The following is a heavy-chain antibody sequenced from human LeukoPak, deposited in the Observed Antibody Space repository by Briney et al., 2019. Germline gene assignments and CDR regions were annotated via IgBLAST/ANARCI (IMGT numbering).Heavy chain of an antibody. CDR1: GGSISSSSYS. CDR3: TYSFDY. CDR2: IYYSGST. Sequence: ASETLSLTCTVSGGSISSSSYSWGWIRQPPGKGLEWIGSIYYSGSTYYNPSLKSRVTISVDTSKNQFSLKLSSATAADTAVYYCTYSFDYWGQGTLVTVSS. V-gene: IGHV4-39*01. D-gene: IGHD2-21*01. J-gene: IGHJ4*02.